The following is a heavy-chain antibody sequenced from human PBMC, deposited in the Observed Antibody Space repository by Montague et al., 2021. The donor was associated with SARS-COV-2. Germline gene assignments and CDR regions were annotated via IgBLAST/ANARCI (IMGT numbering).Heavy chain of an antibody. Sequence: SLRLSCPASGFTFSSYNMNWVRQAPGKGLEWVSYISSSSSTIHYADSVKGRFTISRDNAKDSLYLQMNSLRDGDTAVFYCARVVGPTSYYYYGMDVWGQGTTVTVSS. CDR1: GFTFSSYN. CDR3: ARVVGPTSYYYYGMDV. J-gene: IGHJ6*02. CDR2: ISSSSSTI. D-gene: IGHD1-26*01. V-gene: IGHV3-48*02.